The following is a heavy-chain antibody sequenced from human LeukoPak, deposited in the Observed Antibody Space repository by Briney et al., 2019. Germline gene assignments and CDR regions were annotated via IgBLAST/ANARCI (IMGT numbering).Heavy chain of an antibody. CDR3: ARDSKGDSGMVP. J-gene: IGHJ5*02. CDR2: ISSSGNYI. V-gene: IGHV3-21*01. CDR1: RFTFSSYS. D-gene: IGHD5-18*01. Sequence: GGSLRLSCAASRFTFSSYSMNWVRQAPGKGLEWVSSISSSGNYIYYADSVKGRFTISRDNAKNSLYLQMNSLRAEDTAVYYCARDSKGDSGMVPWGQGTLVTVSS.